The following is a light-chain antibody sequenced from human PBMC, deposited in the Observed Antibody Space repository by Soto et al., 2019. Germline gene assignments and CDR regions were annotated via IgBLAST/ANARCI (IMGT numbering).Light chain of an antibody. CDR2: KAS. CDR1: QSISSW. Sequence: DIQMTQSPSTLSASVGDRVTITCRASQSISSWMAWYQQKPGKAPNLLIYKASSLESGVPSRFSGSGSGTEFTLTISSLQPDDFATYYCHQYNSYSPWTFGQGPKVEIK. V-gene: IGKV1-5*03. J-gene: IGKJ1*01. CDR3: HQYNSYSPWT.